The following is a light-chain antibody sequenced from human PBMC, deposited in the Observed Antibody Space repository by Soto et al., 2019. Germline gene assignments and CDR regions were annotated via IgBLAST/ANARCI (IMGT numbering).Light chain of an antibody. CDR1: QSVSSTY. J-gene: IGKJ1*01. CDR2: GAS. CDR3: QHYGSSTWT. Sequence: EIVLTQSPGTLSLSPGEGATLSCRASQSVSSTYLAWYQQQPGQAPRLLIYGASSRATGIPDRFSGSGSGTDVTLTISSLEPEDFAVYYCQHYGSSTWTFGQGTKVEIK. V-gene: IGKV3-20*01.